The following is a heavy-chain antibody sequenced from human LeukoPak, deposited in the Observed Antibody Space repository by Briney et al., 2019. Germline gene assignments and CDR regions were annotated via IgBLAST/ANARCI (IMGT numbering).Heavy chain of an antibody. CDR3: GRVGTDPDYFDY. CDR1: GCTFTSYG. Sequence: ASVKVSCKASGCTFTSYGISWVRQAAGQGVEWMGWISAYNGNTKYAQKLQGRGTMTTDTSTSTAYMEVSSLGSEDTAVYYCGRVGTDPDYFDYWGQGTLVTVSS. V-gene: IGHV1-18*01. D-gene: IGHD6-13*01. CDR2: ISAYNGNT. J-gene: IGHJ4*02.